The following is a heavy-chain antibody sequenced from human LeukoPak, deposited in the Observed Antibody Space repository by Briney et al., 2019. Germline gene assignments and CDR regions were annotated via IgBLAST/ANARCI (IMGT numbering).Heavy chain of an antibody. CDR3: AGDSGYSYGTYYYYYMDV. CDR2: ISSSSSFI. D-gene: IGHD5-18*01. CDR1: GFTFSIYS. J-gene: IGHJ6*03. V-gene: IGHV3-21*04. Sequence: PGGSLRLSCAASGFTFSIYSMNWVRQAPGKGLEWVSSISSSSSFIYYADSVKGRFTISRDNSKNTLYLQMNSLRAEDTAVYYCAGDSGYSYGTYYYYYMDVWGKGTTVTISS.